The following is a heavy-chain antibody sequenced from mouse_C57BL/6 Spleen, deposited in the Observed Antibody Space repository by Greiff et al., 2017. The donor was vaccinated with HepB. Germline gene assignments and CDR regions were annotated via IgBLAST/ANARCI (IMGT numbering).Heavy chain of an antibody. V-gene: IGHV14-4*01. CDR2: IDPENGDT. J-gene: IGHJ3*01. D-gene: IGHD1-1*01. CDR1: GFNIKDDY. Sequence: EVQLQQSGAELVRPGASVKLSCTASGFNIKDDYMHWVKQRPEQGLEWIGWIDPENGDTEYASKFQGKATITADTSSNTAYLQLSSLTSEDTAVYYCTLYYYGSSSFAYGGQGTLVTVSA. CDR3: TLYYYGSSSFAY.